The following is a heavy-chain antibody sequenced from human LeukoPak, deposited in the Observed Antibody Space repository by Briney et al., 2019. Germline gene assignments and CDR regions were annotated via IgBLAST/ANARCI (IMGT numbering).Heavy chain of an antibody. D-gene: IGHD3-10*01. CDR2: IYYSGST. CDR1: GGSISSYY. V-gene: IGHV4-59*08. CDR3: ARHPIWFGELFLEGYFDY. J-gene: IGHJ4*02. Sequence: PSETLSLTCTVSGGSISSYYWSWIRQPPGKGLEWIGYIYYSGSTNYNPSLKSRVTISVDTSKNQFSLKLSSVTAADTAVYYCARHPIWFGELFLEGYFDYWGQGTLVTVSS.